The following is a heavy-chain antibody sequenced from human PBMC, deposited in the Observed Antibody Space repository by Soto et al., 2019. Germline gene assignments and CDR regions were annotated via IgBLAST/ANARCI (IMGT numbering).Heavy chain of an antibody. Sequence: QVQLQESGPGLVKPSETLSLTCTVSGGSISSSSYYWGWIRQPPGKGLEWIGSIFYSGSTYYNPSLQSRVTISVDTSTNQFSLKLRSVTAADTAVYYCARIVRGIVINYYYMDVWGKGTTVTVSS. V-gene: IGHV4-39*01. CDR2: IFYSGST. J-gene: IGHJ6*03. D-gene: IGHD2-21*01. CDR1: GGSISSSSYY. CDR3: ARIVRGIVINYYYMDV.